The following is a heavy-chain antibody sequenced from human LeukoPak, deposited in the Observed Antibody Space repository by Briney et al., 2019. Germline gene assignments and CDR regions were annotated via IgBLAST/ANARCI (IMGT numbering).Heavy chain of an antibody. CDR2: IYYSGST. Sequence: SSETLSLTCTVSGGSISSYYWSWIRQPPGKGLEWIGYIYYSGSTNYNPSLKSRVTISVDTSKNQFSLELSSVTAADTAVYYCARHAAYSNSLYYYYYYGMDVWGQGTTVTVSS. CDR1: GGSISSYY. D-gene: IGHD4-11*01. CDR3: ARHAAYSNSLYYYYYYGMDV. V-gene: IGHV4-59*08. J-gene: IGHJ6*02.